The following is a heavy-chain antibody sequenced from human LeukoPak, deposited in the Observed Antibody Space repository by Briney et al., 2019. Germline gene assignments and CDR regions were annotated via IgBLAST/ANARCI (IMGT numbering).Heavy chain of an antibody. D-gene: IGHD3-10*01. CDR1: GGSISGYY. Sequence: PSETLSPTCTVSGGSISGYYWSWIRQPPGKGLEYIGYIHYSGSTTYNPSLKSRVTISVDTSKNQFSLKLSSVTAADTAVYYCARQSGSTDAFDIWGQGTMVTVSS. CDR2: IHYSGST. J-gene: IGHJ3*02. CDR3: ARQSGSTDAFDI. V-gene: IGHV4-59*08.